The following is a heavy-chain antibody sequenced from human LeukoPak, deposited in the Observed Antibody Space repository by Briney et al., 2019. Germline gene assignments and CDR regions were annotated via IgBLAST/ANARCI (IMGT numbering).Heavy chain of an antibody. D-gene: IGHD1-26*01. Sequence: PSETLSLTCAVYRGSFSGYYWSGIREPPGKALEWIGEINTNGSTNYNPPLKSSVTISVDPSKIQFSLKPTADTAADTAAYYCARPIVEWELLGRAFDIWGKGTMVAVCS. CDR1: RGSFSGYY. CDR3: ARPIVEWELLGRAFDI. J-gene: IGHJ3*02. V-gene: IGHV4-34*01. CDR2: INTNGST.